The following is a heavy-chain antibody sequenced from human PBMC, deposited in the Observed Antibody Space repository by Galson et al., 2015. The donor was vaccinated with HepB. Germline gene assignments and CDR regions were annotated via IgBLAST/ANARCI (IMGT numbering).Heavy chain of an antibody. Sequence: SVKVSCKASGYTFTGYYMHWVRQAPGQGLEWMGRINPNSGGTNYAQKFQGRVTMTRDTSISTAYMELSRLRSDDMAVYYCARVADILTGDNWFDPWGQGTLVTVSS. CDR3: ARVADILTGDNWFDP. D-gene: IGHD3-9*01. CDR2: INPNSGGT. CDR1: GYTFTGYY. J-gene: IGHJ5*02. V-gene: IGHV1-2*06.